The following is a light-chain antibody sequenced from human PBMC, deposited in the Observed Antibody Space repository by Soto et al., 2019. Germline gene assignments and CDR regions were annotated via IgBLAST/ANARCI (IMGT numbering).Light chain of an antibody. CDR1: QSVSSSY. J-gene: IGKJ3*01. Sequence: ISLAQSPGRITKTPGERATLSCRASQSVSSSYLAWYQQKPGQAPRLLIYGASSRATGIPDRFSGSGSGTDFTLTISRLEPEDFAVYYCQQYGSSPFTFGPGTKVDIK. V-gene: IGKV3-20*01. CDR2: GAS. CDR3: QQYGSSPFT.